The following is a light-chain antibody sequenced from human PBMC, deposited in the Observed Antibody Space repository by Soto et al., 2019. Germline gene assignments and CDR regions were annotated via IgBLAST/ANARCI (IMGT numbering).Light chain of an antibody. V-gene: IGKV1-16*02. CDR1: QGISNY. Sequence: DIQMTQSPSSLSASVGDRVTITCRASQGISNYIAWFQQKPGKAPKSLIYAASSLQSGVTSKFSCSGSGTDLTLTISSLQPEDFASYYCQQYNSYPWTFGQGTKVEIK. CDR3: QQYNSYPWT. J-gene: IGKJ1*01. CDR2: AAS.